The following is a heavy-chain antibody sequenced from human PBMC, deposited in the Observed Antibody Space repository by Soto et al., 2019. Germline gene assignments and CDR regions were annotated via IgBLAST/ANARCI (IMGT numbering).Heavy chain of an antibody. CDR3: AKRRGAGGHFDY. D-gene: IGHD2-15*01. Sequence: DVQLLESGGGLVQPEGSLRLSCAAYGFTFSSYAMGWVRQGPGKGLEWVAVVSIGGSTHYADSVRGRFTISRDKSKNTLSLQMNSLTAEDTAVHFCAKRRGAGGHFDYWCQGALVTVCS. CDR2: VSIGGST. CDR1: GFTFSSYA. J-gene: IGHJ4*02. V-gene: IGHV3-23*01.